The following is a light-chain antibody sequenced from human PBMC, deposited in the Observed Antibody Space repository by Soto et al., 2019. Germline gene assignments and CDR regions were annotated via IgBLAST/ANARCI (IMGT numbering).Light chain of an antibody. V-gene: IGLV2-18*02. CDR1: SSDGGSYNR. CDR2: EVS. CDR3: SPYPSSSTPCV. Sequence: QSALTQPPSVSGSPGQSVTISCTGTSSDGGSYNRVSWYQQPPGTAPKLIIYEVSNRPSGVPDRFSGSKSGNTASLTISGLQAEDEADYYCSPYPSSSTPCVFGTGTKVTVL. J-gene: IGLJ1*01.